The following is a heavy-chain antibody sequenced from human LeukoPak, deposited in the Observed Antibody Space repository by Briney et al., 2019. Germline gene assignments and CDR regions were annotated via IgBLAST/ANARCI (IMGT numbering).Heavy chain of an antibody. Sequence: PGGSLRLSCAASGFTFSSYAMHWVRQAPGKGLEWVAVISYDGSNKYYADSVKGRFTISRDNSKNTLYLQMNSLRAEDTAVYYCAKDKIGDDSTDGFDIWGQGTMVTVSS. CDR3: AKDKIGDDSTDGFDI. D-gene: IGHD2-21*02. V-gene: IGHV3-30-3*01. CDR1: GFTFSSYA. CDR2: ISYDGSNK. J-gene: IGHJ3*02.